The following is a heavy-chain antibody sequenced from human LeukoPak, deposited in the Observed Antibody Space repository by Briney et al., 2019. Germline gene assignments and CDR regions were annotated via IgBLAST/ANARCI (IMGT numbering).Heavy chain of an antibody. V-gene: IGHV3-23*01. CDR2: ISGSGGST. D-gene: IGHD4-17*01. CDR3: AKSVESAVTTNPHFDY. CDR1: GFTFSDYA. J-gene: IGHJ4*02. Sequence: GGSLRLSCAASGFTFSDYAMSWVRQALGKGLKWVSVISGSGGSTYNVDPVKGRFTISRDNSKNTLYLQMNSLRAEDTAVYYCAKSVESAVTTNPHFDYWGQGILVTVSS.